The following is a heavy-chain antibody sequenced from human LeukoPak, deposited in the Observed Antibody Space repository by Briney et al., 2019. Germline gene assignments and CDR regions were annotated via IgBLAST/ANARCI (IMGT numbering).Heavy chain of an antibody. CDR2: INPDGSTI. J-gene: IGHJ4*02. D-gene: IGHD3-10*01. V-gene: IGHV3-74*01. CDR3: ARDKFRGYFDY. CDR1: GFTFSNYW. Sequence: GGSLRLSCAASGFTFSNYWVHWVRQAPGKGLVWVSRINPDGSTINYADSVKGRFTISRDTSKNTLYLQMNSLRAEDTAVYYCARDKFRGYFDYWGQGTLVTVSS.